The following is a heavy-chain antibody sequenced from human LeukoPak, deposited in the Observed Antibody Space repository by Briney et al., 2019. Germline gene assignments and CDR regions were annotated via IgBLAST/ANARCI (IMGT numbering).Heavy chain of an antibody. D-gene: IGHD5-24*01. J-gene: IGHJ4*02. Sequence: SETLSLTCAVYGGSFSGYYWSWIRQPPGKGLEWIGEINHSGSTNYNPSLKSRVTISVDTSKNQFSLKLSAVTAADTAVYYCARAVRERWLQSRYGYWGQGTLVTVSS. CDR3: ARAVRERWLQSRYGY. CDR2: INHSGST. V-gene: IGHV4-34*01. CDR1: GGSFSGYY.